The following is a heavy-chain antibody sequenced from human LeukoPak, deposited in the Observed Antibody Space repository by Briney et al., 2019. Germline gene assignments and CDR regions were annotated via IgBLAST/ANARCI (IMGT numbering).Heavy chain of an antibody. CDR3: ARVSRAEYFQH. CDR2: INPSGGST. V-gene: IGHV1-46*01. CDR1: GYTFTSYY. J-gene: IGHJ1*01. Sequence: ASVKVSCKASGYTFTSYYMHWVRQAPGQGLEWMGIINPSGGSTSYAQKFQGRVTMTRDMSTSTVYMELSSLRSEDTAVYYCARVSRAEYFQHWGQGTLVTVSS.